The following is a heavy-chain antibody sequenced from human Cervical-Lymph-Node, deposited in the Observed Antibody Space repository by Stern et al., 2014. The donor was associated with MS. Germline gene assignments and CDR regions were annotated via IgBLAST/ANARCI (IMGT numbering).Heavy chain of an antibody. V-gene: IGHV5-51*03. CDR2: IFPRDSNT. CDR3: ARSPATPSGYDRFDY. D-gene: IGHD5-12*01. Sequence: EVQLVESGAEVKKPGESLKISCEASGYLFDDYWIGWVRQMSGRGLELVAIIFPRDSNTRYSPSVQGPVTISADKSISTAYFQWCSLKASDTVMYYCARSPATPSGYDRFDYWGQGALVTVSS. CDR1: GYLFDDYW. J-gene: IGHJ4*02.